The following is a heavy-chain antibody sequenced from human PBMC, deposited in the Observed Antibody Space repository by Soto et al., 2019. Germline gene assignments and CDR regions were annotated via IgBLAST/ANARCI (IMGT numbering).Heavy chain of an antibody. CDR1: GYTFTGYY. J-gene: IGHJ3*02. CDR3: ARGPDCSSTSCERAAFDI. V-gene: IGHV1-2*04. CDR2: INPNSGGT. D-gene: IGHD2-2*01. Sequence: ASVTVSCKASGYTFTGYYMHWVRQAPGQGLEWMGWINPNSGGTNYAQKFQGWVTMTRDTSISTAYMELSRLRSDDTAVYYCARGPDCSSTSCERAAFDIWGQGTMVTVSS.